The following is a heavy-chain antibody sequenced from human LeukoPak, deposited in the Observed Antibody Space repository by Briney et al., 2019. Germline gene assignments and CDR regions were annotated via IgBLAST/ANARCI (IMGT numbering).Heavy chain of an antibody. CDR1: GGSISGYY. CDR3: ASSSSWFDY. D-gene: IGHD6-13*01. CDR2: INHSGST. V-gene: IGHV4-34*01. Sequence: SETLSLTCAVYGGSISGYYWSWIRQPPGKGLEWIGEINHSGSTNYNPSLKSRVTISVDTSKNQFSLKLSSVTAADTAVYYCASSSSWFDYWGQGTLVTVSS. J-gene: IGHJ4*02.